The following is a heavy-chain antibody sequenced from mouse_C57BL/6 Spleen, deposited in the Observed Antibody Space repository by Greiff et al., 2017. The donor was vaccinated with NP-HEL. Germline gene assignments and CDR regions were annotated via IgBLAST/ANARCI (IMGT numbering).Heavy chain of an antibody. Sequence: VQLQQSGPELVKPGASVKISCKASGYAFSSSWMNWVKQRPGKGLEWIGRIYPGDGDTNYNGKFKGKATLTADKSSSTAYMQLSSLTSEDSAVYFCAREKPIYYYGSSSFDYWGQGTTLTVSS. D-gene: IGHD1-1*01. V-gene: IGHV1-82*01. CDR2: IYPGDGDT. CDR1: GYAFSSSW. J-gene: IGHJ2*01. CDR3: AREKPIYYYGSSSFDY.